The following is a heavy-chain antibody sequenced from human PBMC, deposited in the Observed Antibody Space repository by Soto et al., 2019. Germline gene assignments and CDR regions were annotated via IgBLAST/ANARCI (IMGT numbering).Heavy chain of an antibody. D-gene: IGHD6-25*01. J-gene: IGHJ4*02. V-gene: IGHV4-39*01. CDR3: ARHEAGWYFDS. Sequence: PSETLSLTCTVSRGSISSGTNYWAWIRQPPGKGLEWIANIYYSGSTFYNPSLKSRVTISLDTSKHQYSLKLRSVTAADTAGYYCARHEAGWYFDSWGQGTLVTVSS. CDR2: IYYSGST. CDR1: RGSISSGTNY.